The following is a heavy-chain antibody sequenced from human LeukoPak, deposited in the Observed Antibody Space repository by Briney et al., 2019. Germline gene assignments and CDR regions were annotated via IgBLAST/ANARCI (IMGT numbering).Heavy chain of an antibody. J-gene: IGHJ1*01. CDR2: INHSGST. CDR3: ARRDSSFYFQH. V-gene: IGHV4-39*07. Sequence: PSETLPLTCTVSGDSLSSSSYYWGWIRQPPGKGLEWIVEINHSGSTNYKSSLKSRVTISVDTSKNQFSLKLSSVTAPDTAVYYCARRDSSFYFQHWGQGTLVTVSS. D-gene: IGHD3-22*01. CDR1: GDSLSSSSYY.